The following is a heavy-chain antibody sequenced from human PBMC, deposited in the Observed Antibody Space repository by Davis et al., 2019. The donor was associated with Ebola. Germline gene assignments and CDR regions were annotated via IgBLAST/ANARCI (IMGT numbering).Heavy chain of an antibody. CDR3: ARYCHYTDCSYFDC. Sequence: PGGSLRLSCAASGFTFTRDWMTWLRQAPGKGLEWVANIRQDGGETYYLDSVRGRFTISRDNAKNSLFLQMNSLRAEDTATYYCARYCHYTDCSYFDCWGQGTVVAVSS. J-gene: IGHJ4*02. CDR2: IRQDGGET. V-gene: IGHV3-7*03. D-gene: IGHD3-16*01. CDR1: GFTFTRDW.